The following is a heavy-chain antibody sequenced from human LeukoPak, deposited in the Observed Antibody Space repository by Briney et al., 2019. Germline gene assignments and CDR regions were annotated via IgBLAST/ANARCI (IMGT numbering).Heavy chain of an antibody. Sequence: ASVKVSCKASGYTFTSYDINWVRQATGQGLEWMGWMNPNSGNTGYVQKFQGRVTTTRNTSISTAYMELSSLRSEDTAVYYCARGPWNYYDSSGYWGYDIWGQGTMVTVSS. CDR2: MNPNSGNT. D-gene: IGHD3-22*01. CDR1: GYTFTSYD. CDR3: ARGPWNYYDSSGYWGYDI. J-gene: IGHJ3*02. V-gene: IGHV1-8*01.